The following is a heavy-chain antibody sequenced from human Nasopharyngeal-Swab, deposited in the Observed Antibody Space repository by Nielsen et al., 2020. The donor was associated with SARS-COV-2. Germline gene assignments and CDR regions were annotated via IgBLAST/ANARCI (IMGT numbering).Heavy chain of an antibody. CDR2: INPSGST. V-gene: IGHV4-34*01. Sequence: GSLRLSCAVYGGSFSGYYWSWIRQPPGKGLEWIGEINPSGSTNYNPSLKSRVTISVDTSKNQFSLKLSSVTAADTAVYYCARGVRLTRITMVRGPIESVYGMDVWGQGTTVTVSS. D-gene: IGHD3-10*01. CDR3: ARGVRLTRITMVRGPIESVYGMDV. J-gene: IGHJ6*02. CDR1: GGSFSGYY.